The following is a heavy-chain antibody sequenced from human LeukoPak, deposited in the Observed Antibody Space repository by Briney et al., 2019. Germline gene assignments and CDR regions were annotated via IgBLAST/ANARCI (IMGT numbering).Heavy chain of an antibody. J-gene: IGHJ3*02. CDR2: INHSGST. V-gene: IGHV4-34*01. CDR1: GGSFSGYY. Sequence: SETLSLTCAVYGGSFSGYYWSWIRQSPGKGLEWIGEINHSGSTNYNPSLKSRVTISVDTSKNQFSLKPRSVTAADTAVYYCARGWYSSSSDALDIWGQGTMVTVSS. D-gene: IGHD6-6*01. CDR3: ARGWYSSSSDALDI.